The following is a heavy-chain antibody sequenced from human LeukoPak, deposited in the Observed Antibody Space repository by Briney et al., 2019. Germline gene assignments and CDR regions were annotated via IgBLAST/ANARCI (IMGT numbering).Heavy chain of an antibody. CDR3: ARDHALMYYDILTGYPGWFDP. Sequence: NAAETLSLTCTVSGYSISSGYHWGWIRQAPGKGLDLLGSSYQSGRTYDKPSLRSRFTLSVDTSKNQVSLKLGTVTAADTDVYYCARDHALMYYDILTGYPGWFDPWGQGTLVTVSS. J-gene: IGHJ5*02. CDR1: GYSISSGYH. D-gene: IGHD3-9*01. V-gene: IGHV4-38-2*02. CDR2: SYQSGRT.